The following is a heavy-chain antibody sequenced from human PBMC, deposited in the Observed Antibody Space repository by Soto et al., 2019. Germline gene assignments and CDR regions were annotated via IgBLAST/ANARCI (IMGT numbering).Heavy chain of an antibody. CDR3: ARLRIATNNYKWFDP. CDR2: IYVTGAV. Sequence: SETLSVRCSVSGAALNSGNYYWSWIRQVKGKGLEWIGHIYVTGAVDYNPSLRDRITISQDTSERQFSLNLRLVTAADTAVYYCARLRIATNNYKWFDPWGQGTLVTVSS. V-gene: IGHV4-31*03. J-gene: IGHJ5*02. CDR1: GAALNSGNYY. D-gene: IGHD2-21*01.